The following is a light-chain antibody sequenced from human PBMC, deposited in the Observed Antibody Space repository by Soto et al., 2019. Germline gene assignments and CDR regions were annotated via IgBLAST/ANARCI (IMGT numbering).Light chain of an antibody. Sequence: QSVLTQPSSVSGAPGQTVTISCTGSSSNIGAEYDVHWYQQLPGGAPKLLIYASSDRLSGVPDRFSGSKSGASASLAITGLQAEDESNYYCQAYDSSLSVVVFGGGTKLTVL. CDR1: SSNIGAEYD. J-gene: IGLJ2*01. V-gene: IGLV1-40*01. CDR2: ASS. CDR3: QAYDSSLSVVV.